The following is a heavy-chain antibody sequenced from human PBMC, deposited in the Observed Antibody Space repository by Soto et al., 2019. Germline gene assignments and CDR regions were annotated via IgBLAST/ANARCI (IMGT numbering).Heavy chain of an antibody. J-gene: IGHJ4*02. Sequence: GGSLRLSCAVSGFTFDDNAMHWVRQAPEKGLEWVSGINWKSDIGYADSVKGRFTISRDNAENSLYLQMNSLRAEDTALYYCAISQDRGGRTTFIYWGQGTKVTVSS. CDR2: INWKSDI. CDR3: AISQDRGGRTTFIY. CDR1: GFTFDDNA. V-gene: IGHV3-9*01. D-gene: IGHD3-16*01.